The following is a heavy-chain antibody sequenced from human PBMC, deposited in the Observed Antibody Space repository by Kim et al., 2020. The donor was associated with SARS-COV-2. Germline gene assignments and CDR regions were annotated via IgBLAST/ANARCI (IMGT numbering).Heavy chain of an antibody. V-gene: IGHV1-69*02. Sequence: SVKVSCKASGGTFSSYTISWVRQAPGQGLEWMGRIILIRGIANYAQKFQGRVTITADKSTSTAYMELSSLRSEDTAVYYCAGLGWYTNAFDIWGQGTMVTVSS. CDR2: IILIRGIA. D-gene: IGHD2-15*01. CDR1: GGTFSSYT. J-gene: IGHJ3*02. CDR3: AGLGWYTNAFDI.